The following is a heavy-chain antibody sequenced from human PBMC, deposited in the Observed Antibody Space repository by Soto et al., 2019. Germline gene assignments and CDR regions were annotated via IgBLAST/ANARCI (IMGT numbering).Heavy chain of an antibody. D-gene: IGHD4-17*01. Sequence: QVQLVQSGAEVKQPGASVKVSCKASGYTFTSYDIHWVRQATGQGLEWMGWMTPNSGNTGYAQKFKGRVTMTRNTSISTAYVELNSLKSEDTAVYYCTRGLPYADWGQGTLVTVSS. CDR1: GYTFTSYD. V-gene: IGHV1-8*01. J-gene: IGHJ4*02. CDR3: TRGLPYAD. CDR2: MTPNSGNT.